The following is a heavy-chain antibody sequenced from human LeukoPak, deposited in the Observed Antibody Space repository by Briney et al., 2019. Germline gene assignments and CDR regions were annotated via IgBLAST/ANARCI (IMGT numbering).Heavy chain of an antibody. CDR1: GGTFSSYA. D-gene: IGHD6-19*01. J-gene: IGHJ4*02. V-gene: IGHV1-18*01. CDR3: ARGSAVAGTIPVTLDFDY. Sequence: ASVKVSCKASGGTFSSYAISWVRQAPVQGLEWMGWISAYNGNTNYAQKLQGRVTMTTDTSTSTAYMELRSLRSDDTAVYYCARGSAVAGTIPVTLDFDYWGQGTLVTVSS. CDR2: ISAYNGNT.